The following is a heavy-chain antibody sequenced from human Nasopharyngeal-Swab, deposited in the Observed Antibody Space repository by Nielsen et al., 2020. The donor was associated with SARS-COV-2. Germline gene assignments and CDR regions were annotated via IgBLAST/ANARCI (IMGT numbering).Heavy chain of an antibody. CDR2: VYSGGST. J-gene: IGHJ3*02. V-gene: IGHV3-53*01. D-gene: IGHD3-3*01. CDR1: GFTFSDYY. CDR3: ASPVFGVVSDAFDI. Sequence: GESLKISCAASGFTFSDYYMNWVRQAPGMGLEWVSVVYSGGSTFYADSVKGRFTISRDNSKNTLYLQMNNLRPEDTAMYYCASPVFGVVSDAFDIWGQGTMVTVSS.